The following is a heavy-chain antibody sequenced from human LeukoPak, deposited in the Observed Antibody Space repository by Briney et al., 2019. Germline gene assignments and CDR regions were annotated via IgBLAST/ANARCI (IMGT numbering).Heavy chain of an antibody. D-gene: IGHD7-27*01. Sequence: ASVKVSCKASGYTFTGYYMHWVRQAPGQGLEWMGWIIPNSGGANYAQKFRGRVTMTMDTSINTAYMELSSLRSDDTAVYYCARGGKSELGTCDFWGQGTLVTVSA. V-gene: IGHV1-2*02. CDR1: GYTFTGYY. CDR2: IIPNSGGA. J-gene: IGHJ4*02. CDR3: ARGGKSELGTCDF.